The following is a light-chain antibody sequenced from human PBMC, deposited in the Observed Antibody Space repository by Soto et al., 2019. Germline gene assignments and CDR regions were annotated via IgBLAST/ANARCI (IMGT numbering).Light chain of an antibody. CDR1: QTISTF. CDR3: QQSFSTPRT. V-gene: IGKV1-39*01. Sequence: IQITKSPSSLSASVGDRVTITCRASQTISTFLNWYQQKPGKAPELLIYAASSLQTGVPSRFSGSGSGTDFTLTISSLQPEDFANYYCQQSFSTPRTLGPGTKVDIK. J-gene: IGKJ3*01. CDR2: AAS.